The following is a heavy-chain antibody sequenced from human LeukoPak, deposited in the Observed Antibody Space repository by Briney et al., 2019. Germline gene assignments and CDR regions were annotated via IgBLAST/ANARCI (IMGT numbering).Heavy chain of an antibody. CDR1: GFTFSPYA. CDR2: ISTGGGNT. CDR3: SKGLAPTGTTHTAAGY. V-gene: IGHV3-23*01. Sequence: GGSLRLSRTVSGFTFSPYAMSWVRQAPGKGLEWVSSISTGGGNTYYADSVKGRLTISRDNSKNTLYLQMNSLRAEDSGVYYCSKGLAPTGTTHTAAGYWGQGTLVTVSS. J-gene: IGHJ4*02. D-gene: IGHD1-1*01.